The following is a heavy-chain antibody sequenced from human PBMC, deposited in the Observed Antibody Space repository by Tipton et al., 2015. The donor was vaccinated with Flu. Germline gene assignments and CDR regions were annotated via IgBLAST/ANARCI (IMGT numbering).Heavy chain of an antibody. V-gene: IGHV4-59*01. CDR1: GDSIKSNY. Sequence: TLSLTCSVSGDSIKSNYWNWIRQPPGKGLEWLGYVYYSGSTFYNPSLKSRATISIDTSKNQFSLRLESVTAADTAMYFCATDSRGYPDAFDLWGQGTVVTVSS. CDR2: VYYSGST. D-gene: IGHD5-12*01. CDR3: ATDSRGYPDAFDL. J-gene: IGHJ3*01.